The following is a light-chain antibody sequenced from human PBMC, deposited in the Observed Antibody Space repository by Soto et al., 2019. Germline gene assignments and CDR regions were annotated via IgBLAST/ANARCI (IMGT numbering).Light chain of an antibody. Sequence: QSVLTQSPSASASLGASVNLTCTLSSGHSSYAIAWHQQQPEKGPRYLMKVNSDGSHSKGAGIPDRFSGSSSGAERYLTISSLQSEDEADYYCQTWGTGFHVVFGGGTKLTVL. J-gene: IGLJ2*01. CDR3: QTWGTGFHVV. V-gene: IGLV4-69*01. CDR2: VNSDGSH. CDR1: SGHSSYA.